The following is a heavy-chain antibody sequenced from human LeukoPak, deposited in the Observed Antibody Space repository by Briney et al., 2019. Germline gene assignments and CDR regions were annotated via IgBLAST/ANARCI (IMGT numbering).Heavy chain of an antibody. CDR2: IYYSGST. CDR3: ARGRGDDYVWGSYRRIYYFDY. J-gene: IGHJ4*02. CDR1: GGSISSYY. Sequence: PSETLSLTCTVCGGSISSYYWSWIRQPPGKGLEWIGYIYYSGSTNYNPSLKSRVTISVDTSKNQFSLKLSSVTAADTAVYYCARGRGDDYVWGSYRRIYYFDYWGQGTLVTVSS. V-gene: IGHV4-59*12. D-gene: IGHD3-16*02.